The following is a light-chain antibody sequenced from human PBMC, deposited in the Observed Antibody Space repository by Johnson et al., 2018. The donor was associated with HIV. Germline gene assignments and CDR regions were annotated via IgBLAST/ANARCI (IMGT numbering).Light chain of an antibody. CDR2: END. V-gene: IGLV1-51*01. CDR3: ETWDSSLSGYYV. J-gene: IGLJ1*01. CDR1: SSNIGNNY. Sequence: QSVLTQPPSVSAAPGQKVTISCSGSSSNIGNNYVSWFQQLPGTAPKLLIYENDKRPSGIPDRFSGSKSGTSATLGITGLPTGDEADYYCETWDSSLSGYYVFGTGTKLTVL.